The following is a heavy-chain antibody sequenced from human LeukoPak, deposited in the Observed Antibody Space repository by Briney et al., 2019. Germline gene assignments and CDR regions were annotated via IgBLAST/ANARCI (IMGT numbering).Heavy chain of an antibody. CDR3: ATDVSSSSSTLFDY. D-gene: IGHD6-6*01. CDR1: GYTHTALS. CDR2: FDPEDGET. Sequence: ASVKVSCKISGYTHTALSMHWVRQAPGKGLEWMGGFDPEDGETIYAQKSQGRVTMTEDTSTDTAYTELSSMRSEDAAVYYCATDVSSSSSTLFDYWGQGTLVTVSS. J-gene: IGHJ4*02. V-gene: IGHV1-24*01.